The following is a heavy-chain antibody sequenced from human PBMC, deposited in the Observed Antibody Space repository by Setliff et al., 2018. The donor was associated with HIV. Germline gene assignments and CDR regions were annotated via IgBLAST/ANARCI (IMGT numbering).Heavy chain of an antibody. CDR1: GYSLSSASY. Sequence: SETLSLTCSVSGYSLSSASYWGWIRQPPGKGLEWIGSIYYSGSTYFTPSLKSRVTLSVDTSRNHFSLKLSSVTAADTAVYYCAKLLPAADMAREIDSWGQGTLVTVSS. CDR3: AKLLPAADMAREIDS. V-gene: IGHV4-38-2*02. D-gene: IGHD2-2*01. CDR2: IYYSGST. J-gene: IGHJ4*02.